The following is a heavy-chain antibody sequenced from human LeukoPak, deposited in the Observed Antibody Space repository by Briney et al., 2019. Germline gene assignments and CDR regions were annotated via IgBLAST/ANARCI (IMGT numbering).Heavy chain of an antibody. CDR2: VWYDGSKK. D-gene: IGHD3-22*01. Sequence: GGSLRLSCAASGFTFSSYGMHWVRQAPGKGLEWVAVVWYDGSKKYSADSVKGRITISRDDSKNTLYLQMNSLRAEDTAVYYCARGVGYYDSSGTIDYWGQGTLVTVSS. J-gene: IGHJ4*02. CDR3: ARGVGYYDSSGTIDY. CDR1: GFTFSSYG. V-gene: IGHV3-33*01.